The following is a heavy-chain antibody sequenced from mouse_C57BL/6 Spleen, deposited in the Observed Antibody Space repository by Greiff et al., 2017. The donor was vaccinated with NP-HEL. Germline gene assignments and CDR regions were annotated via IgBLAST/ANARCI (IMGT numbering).Heavy chain of an antibody. CDR3: ARDRREDYAMDY. V-gene: IGHV5-16*01. CDR2: INYDGSST. Sequence: EVQLVESEGGLVQPGSSMKLSCTASGFTFSDYYMAWVRQVPEKGLEWVANINYDGSSTYYLDSLKSRFIISRDNAKNILYLQMSSLKSEDTATYYCARDRREDYAMDYWGQGTSVTVSS. CDR1: GFTFSDYY. J-gene: IGHJ4*01.